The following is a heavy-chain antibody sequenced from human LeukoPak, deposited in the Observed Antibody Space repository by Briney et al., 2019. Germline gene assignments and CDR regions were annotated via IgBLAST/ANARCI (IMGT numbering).Heavy chain of an antibody. J-gene: IGHJ3*02. CDR2: INHSGST. Sequence: SDTLSLTCDVYGGSFSGYYCSWIRQPPGQGLEWIGEINHSGSTNYNPSLKSRVTISVDTSKNQCSLKLSSVTAADTAVYYCARRLDIWGQGTMVTVSS. CDR3: ARRLDI. CDR1: GGSFSGYY. V-gene: IGHV4-34*01.